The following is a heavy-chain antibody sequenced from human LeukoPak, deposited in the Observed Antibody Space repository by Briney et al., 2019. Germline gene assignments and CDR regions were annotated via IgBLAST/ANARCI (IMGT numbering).Heavy chain of an antibody. J-gene: IGHJ3*01. D-gene: IGHD1-26*01. CDR1: GYTLTDNH. V-gene: IGHV1-2*02. Sequence: ASVKVSCKASGYTLTDNHLYWVRQAPGQGLEWMGWIDPNSGVTNFAQNFQGRLTMTTDTSISTAYMELSRLTSDDATVYYCARELGINAFDVWGQGTLVTVSS. CDR3: ARELGINAFDV. CDR2: IDPNSGVT.